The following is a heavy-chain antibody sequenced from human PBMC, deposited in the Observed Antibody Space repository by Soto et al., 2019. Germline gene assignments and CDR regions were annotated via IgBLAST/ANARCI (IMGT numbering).Heavy chain of an antibody. J-gene: IGHJ6*02. V-gene: IGHV1-46*01. CDR1: GYTFTSYY. D-gene: IGHD6-19*01. CDR3: ARDGTAVAGFYYYYGMDV. CDR2: INPSGGST. Sequence: ASVKVSCKASGYTFTSYYMHWVRQAPGQGLEWMGIINPSGGSTSYAQKFQGRVTMTRDTSTSTVYMELSSLRSEDTAVYYCARDGTAVAGFYYYYGMDVWGQGTTVTVSS.